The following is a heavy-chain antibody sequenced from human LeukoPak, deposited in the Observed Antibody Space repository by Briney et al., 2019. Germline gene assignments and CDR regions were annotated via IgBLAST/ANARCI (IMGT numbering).Heavy chain of an antibody. V-gene: IGHV3-7*03. CDR3: AGGNSMDV. Sequence: PGGSLRLSCAVSGFPFSNSWMYWVRQAPGKGLEGVANIKKDGSGISYVDSVKGQFIISRDNARNSLYLQMNSLRVEDTAVYFCAGGNSMDVWGKGTAVTVSS. D-gene: IGHD1/OR15-1a*01. CDR2: IKKDGSGI. CDR1: GFPFSNSW. J-gene: IGHJ6*04.